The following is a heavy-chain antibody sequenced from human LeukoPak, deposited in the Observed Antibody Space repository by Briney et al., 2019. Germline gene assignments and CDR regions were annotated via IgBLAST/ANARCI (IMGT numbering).Heavy chain of an antibody. CDR1: EFSFSSYN. Sequence: GGSLRLSCAASEFSFSSYNMNWVRQAPGKGLEWVSSISSSHIPETYYADSVKGRFTISRDNTGNSLFLQMNSLRAEDTAVYYCARGGKVLRGVVNEYYFYMDVWGKGTTVTVSS. CDR3: ARGGKVLRGVVNEYYFYMDV. CDR2: ISSSHIPET. J-gene: IGHJ6*03. V-gene: IGHV3-21*01. D-gene: IGHD3-10*01.